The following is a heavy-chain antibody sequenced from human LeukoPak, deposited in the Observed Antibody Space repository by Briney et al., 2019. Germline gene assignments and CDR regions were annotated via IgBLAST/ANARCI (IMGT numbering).Heavy chain of an antibody. V-gene: IGHV1-8*01. J-gene: IGHJ4*02. CDR3: ARGRGWRYCSGGSCYGKDY. D-gene: IGHD2-15*01. Sequence: ASVKVSCKASGYTFTRYDINWVRQATGQGLEWMGWMNPNSGNTGYAQKFQGRVTMTRNTSISTAYMELSSLRSEDTAVYYCARGRGWRYCSGGSCYGKDYWGQGTLVTVSS. CDR2: MNPNSGNT. CDR1: GYTFTRYD.